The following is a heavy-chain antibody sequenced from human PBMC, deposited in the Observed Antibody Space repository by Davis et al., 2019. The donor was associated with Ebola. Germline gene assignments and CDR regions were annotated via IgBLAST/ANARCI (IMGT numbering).Heavy chain of an antibody. V-gene: IGHV3-66*01. CDR1: GFTVSSNY. D-gene: IGHD3-10*01. CDR3: ARDKRVEEVRGVIYYYYYGMDV. CDR2: IYSGGST. Sequence: PGGSLRLSCAASGFTVSSNYMSWVRQAPGKGLEWVSVIYSGGSTYYADSVKGRFTISRDNSKNTLYLQMNSLRAEDTAVYYCARDKRVEEVRGVIYYYYYGMDVWGQGTTVTVSS. J-gene: IGHJ6*02.